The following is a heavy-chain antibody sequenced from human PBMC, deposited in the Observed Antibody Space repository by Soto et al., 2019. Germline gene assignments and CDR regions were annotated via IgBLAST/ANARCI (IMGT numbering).Heavy chain of an antibody. CDR3: ARRSSAGTFDY. Sequence: SETLSLTCAVYGGSFSGYYWSWIRQPPGKGLEWIGEINHSGSTNYNPSLKSRVTISVDTSKNQFSLKLSSVTAADTAVYYCARRSSAGTFDYWGQGTLVTVSS. D-gene: IGHD6-19*01. J-gene: IGHJ4*02. V-gene: IGHV4-34*01. CDR2: INHSGST. CDR1: GGSFSGYY.